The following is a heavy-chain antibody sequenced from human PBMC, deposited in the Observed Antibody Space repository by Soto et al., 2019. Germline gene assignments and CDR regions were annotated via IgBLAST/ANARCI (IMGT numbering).Heavy chain of an antibody. CDR1: GFTFSDYY. J-gene: IGHJ4*02. V-gene: IGHV3-11*05. D-gene: IGHD3-9*01. CDR2: ISSSSSYT. Sequence: GSLRLSCAASGFTFSDYYMSWIRQAPGKGLEWVSYISSSSSYTNYADSVKGRFTISRDNAKNSLYLQMNSLRAEDTAVYYCAREDDFLTGYIAYWGQGILVTVSS. CDR3: AREDDFLTGYIAY.